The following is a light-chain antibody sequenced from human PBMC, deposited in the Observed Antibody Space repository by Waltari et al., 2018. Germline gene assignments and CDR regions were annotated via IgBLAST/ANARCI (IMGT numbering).Light chain of an antibody. CDR2: DAS. CDR3: YPRSNWHPT. Sequence: EFLLTQSPATLSLSTGERATLSCRASQGVSDYLAWYQQKPGQVPRLRIYDASRRATGIPARFCGSGSGTDFTLTISNLEPEDFAVDYCYPRSNWHPTFGQGTTVEFK. V-gene: IGKV3-11*01. J-gene: IGKJ1*01. CDR1: QGVSDY.